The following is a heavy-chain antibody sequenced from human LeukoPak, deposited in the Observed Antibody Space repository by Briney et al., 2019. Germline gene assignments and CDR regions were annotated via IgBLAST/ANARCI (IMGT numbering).Heavy chain of an antibody. CDR1: GFSFSSYA. D-gene: IGHD3-3*01. V-gene: IGHV3-23*01. Sequence: GGSLRISCAASGFSFSSYAMSWVRQAPGKRLEWVSAISGSGSSTYYADSVKGRFTISRDNSKNTLYLQMNSLRAEDTAVYYCAKDRRTYYDFWSGYYYYYYMDVWGKGTTVTVSS. CDR2: ISGSGSST. J-gene: IGHJ6*03. CDR3: AKDRRTYYDFWSGYYYYYYMDV.